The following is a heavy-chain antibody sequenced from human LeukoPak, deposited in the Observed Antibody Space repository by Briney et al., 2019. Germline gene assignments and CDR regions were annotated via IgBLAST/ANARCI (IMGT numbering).Heavy chain of an antibody. J-gene: IGHJ4*02. D-gene: IGHD6-19*01. Sequence: GGSLRLSCAASGFTFSTYWMHWVRQAPGKGLEWVSRIDTDGSRTSYADSVRGRFTISRDNAKNTLYLQMNSLRDKDTAVYYCARRMSSGWALEDYWGQGTLVTVSS. CDR1: GFTFSTYW. CDR2: IDTDGSRT. CDR3: ARRMSSGWALEDY. V-gene: IGHV3-74*01.